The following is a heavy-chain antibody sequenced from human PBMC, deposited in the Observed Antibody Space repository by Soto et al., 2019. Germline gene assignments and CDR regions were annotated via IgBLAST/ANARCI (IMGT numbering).Heavy chain of an antibody. Sequence: SQTLSLTCVISVDSVSSNSGAWSWIRQSPSRGLEWLGRTYYRSKWYHEYAPSVKSRITISPDTSNNQLSLQLNSVTPDDTAVYYCARLIGDSWLDSWGQGTLVTVSS. CDR1: VDSVSSNSGA. D-gene: IGHD2-8*01. J-gene: IGHJ5*01. CDR2: TYYRSKWYH. V-gene: IGHV6-1*01. CDR3: ARLIGDSWLDS.